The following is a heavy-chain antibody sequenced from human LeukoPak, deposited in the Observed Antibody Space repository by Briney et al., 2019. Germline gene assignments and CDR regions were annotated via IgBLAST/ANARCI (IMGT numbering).Heavy chain of an antibody. CDR1: GFTFSSYG. CDR2: IWYDGSNK. V-gene: IGHV3-33*06. Sequence: PGRSLRLSCAASGFTFSSYGMHWVRQAPGKGLEWVAVIWYDGSNKYYADSVKGRFTISRDNSKNTLYLQMSSLRAEDTAVYYCAKTHYYDSSGVPGDYWGQGTPVTVSS. D-gene: IGHD3-22*01. CDR3: AKTHYYDSSGVPGDY. J-gene: IGHJ4*02.